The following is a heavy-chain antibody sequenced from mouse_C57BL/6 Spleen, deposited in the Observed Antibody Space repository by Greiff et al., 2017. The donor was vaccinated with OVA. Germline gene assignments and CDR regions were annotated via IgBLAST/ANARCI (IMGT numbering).Heavy chain of an antibody. CDR2: IYPGSGNT. CDR1: GYSFTSYY. CDR3: ARKVLLYFDY. J-gene: IGHJ2*01. Sequence: QVQLKQSGPELVKPGASVKISCKASGYSFTSYYIHWVKQRPGQGLEWIGWIYPGSGNTKYNEKFKGKATLAADTSSSTAYMQLSSLTSEDSAVYYCARKVLLYFDYWGQGTTLTVSS. D-gene: IGHD1-3*01. V-gene: IGHV1-66*01.